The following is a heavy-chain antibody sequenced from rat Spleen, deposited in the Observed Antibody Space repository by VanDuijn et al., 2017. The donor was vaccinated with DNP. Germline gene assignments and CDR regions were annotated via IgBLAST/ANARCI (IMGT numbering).Heavy chain of an antibody. Sequence: EVQLVESGGGLVQPGRSLKLFCAASGFTFSDYYMAWIRQAPTMGLEWVAYIRYDGGSTKYGDSVKGRFTISRDNAKNTLYLQMNSLRSEDMATYYCTRWNSGHFDYWGQGVMVSVSS. CDR2: IRYDGGST. D-gene: IGHD4-3*01. CDR3: TRWNSGHFDY. J-gene: IGHJ2*01. V-gene: IGHV5-22*01. CDR1: GFTFSDYY.